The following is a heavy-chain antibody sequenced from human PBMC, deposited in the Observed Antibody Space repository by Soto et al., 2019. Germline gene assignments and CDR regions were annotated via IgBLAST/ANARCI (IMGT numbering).Heavy chain of an antibody. V-gene: IGHV3-7*01. CDR1: GFSFSSYW. CDR3: ARPLGWRDAFDI. J-gene: IGHJ3*02. Sequence: EVQLVESGGDLVQPGGSLRLSCAASGFSFSSYWMSWVRQAPGKGLEWVANIKQDGSEKYYVDSVKGRFTISRDNAENSLCLQMNSLRAEDTAVYYCARPLGWRDAFDICGQGTMVTVSS. D-gene: IGHD6-19*01. CDR2: IKQDGSEK.